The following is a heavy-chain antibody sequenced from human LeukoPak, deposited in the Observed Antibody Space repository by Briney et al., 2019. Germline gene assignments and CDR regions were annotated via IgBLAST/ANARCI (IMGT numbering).Heavy chain of an antibody. CDR2: IYHSGST. CDR3: AGGGSSSWAPYYYRGMDV. J-gene: IGHJ6*02. D-gene: IGHD6-13*01. CDR1: GDSFSSGSYY. Sequence: NPSETLSLTCIVSGDSFSSGSYYWSWIRQPPGKGLEWIGYIYHSGSTKYNPSLKSRVTISVDTSKNRFSLNLSSVTAADTAVYYCAGGGSSSWAPYYYRGMDVWGQGTTVNVSS. V-gene: IGHV4-61*01.